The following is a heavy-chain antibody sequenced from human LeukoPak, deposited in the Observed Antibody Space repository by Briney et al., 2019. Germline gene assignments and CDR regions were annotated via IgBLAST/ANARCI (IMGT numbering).Heavy chain of an antibody. J-gene: IGHJ4*02. D-gene: IGHD1/OR15-1a*01. CDR2: ISGSGGSP. Sequence: GGSLRLSCAAAGFTFSSNGMSWVRQAPGRGLEWVSVISGSGGSPDYTDSVKGRFTISRDNSKNTLYLQMNSLRAEDTAMYYCAKGTKPVMTIPDYWGQGILVTVSS. V-gene: IGHV3-23*01. CDR3: AKGTKPVMTIPDY. CDR1: GFTFSSNG.